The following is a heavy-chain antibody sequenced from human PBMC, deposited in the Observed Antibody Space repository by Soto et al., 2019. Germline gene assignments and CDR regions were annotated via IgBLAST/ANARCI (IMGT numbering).Heavy chain of an antibody. V-gene: IGHV1-8*01. Sequence: GASVKVSCKASGYTFTSFDINWVRQATGQGLEWMGWVNPNSGNTGYAQKFQGRVTMTRNTSISTAYMELSSLRSDDTAVYYCARGHPGDCSGGSCPFFDYWGQGTLVTVSS. CDR1: GYTFTSFD. J-gene: IGHJ4*02. CDR2: VNPNSGNT. D-gene: IGHD2-15*01. CDR3: ARGHPGDCSGGSCPFFDY.